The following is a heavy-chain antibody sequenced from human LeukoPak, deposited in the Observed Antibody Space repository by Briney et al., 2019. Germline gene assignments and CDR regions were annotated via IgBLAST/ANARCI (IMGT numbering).Heavy chain of an antibody. J-gene: IGHJ1*01. CDR1: GFSFSNYA. CDR2: ISNSGHST. CDR3: AKDWRNGYSSDWFSDRYFPH. Sequence: PGGSLRLSCVGSGFSFSNYAMSWVRQAPGKGLEWVSGISNSGHSTYNADSVKGRFTSTRDNSKNTLYLQMNSLRVVDTAVYYCAKDWRNGYSSDWFSDRYFPHWGQGTLVTVSS. V-gene: IGHV3-23*01. D-gene: IGHD6-25*01.